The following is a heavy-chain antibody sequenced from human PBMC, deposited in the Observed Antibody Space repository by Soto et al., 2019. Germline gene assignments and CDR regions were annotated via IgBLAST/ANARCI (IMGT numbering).Heavy chain of an antibody. CDR1: GFTFSSYA. Sequence: GGSLRLSCAASGFTFSSYAMHWVRQAPGKGLEWVAVISYDGSNKYYADSVKGRFTISRDNSKNTLYLQMNSLRAEDTAVYYCARRNYDILTAINYGMDVWGQGTTVTVS. J-gene: IGHJ6*02. CDR3: ARRNYDILTAINYGMDV. CDR2: ISYDGSNK. V-gene: IGHV3-30-3*01. D-gene: IGHD3-9*01.